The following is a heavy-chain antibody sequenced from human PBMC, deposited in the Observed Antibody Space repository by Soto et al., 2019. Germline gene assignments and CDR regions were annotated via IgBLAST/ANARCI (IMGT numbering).Heavy chain of an antibody. CDR2: ISYDGSNK. CDR3: AKDVVVGATTGLVDYYYYYGMDV. V-gene: IGHV3-30*18. J-gene: IGHJ6*02. CDR1: GFTFSSYG. D-gene: IGHD1-26*01. Sequence: QVQLVESGGGVVQPGRSLRLSCAASGFTFSSYGMHWVRQAPGKGLEWVSVISYDGSNKYYADSVKGRFTISRVNSKNTRYLQMNSLRAEDTAVYDCAKDVVVGATTGLVDYYYYYGMDVWGQGTTVTVSS.